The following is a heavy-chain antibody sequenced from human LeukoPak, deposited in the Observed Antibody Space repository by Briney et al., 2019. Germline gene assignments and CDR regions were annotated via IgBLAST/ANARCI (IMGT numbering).Heavy chain of an antibody. D-gene: IGHD1-26*01. CDR2: TSYDESNK. CDR1: GFTFSIYT. J-gene: IGHJ4*02. CDR3: ARDWGADS. Sequence: GGSLRLSCAASGFTFSIYTMVWVGQPPGKGLEWVAVTSYDESNKYYADSVKGRFTISRDNSNNTLYLQMNSLRPEDTAVYYCARDWGADSWGQGTLVTVSS. V-gene: IGHV3-30*03.